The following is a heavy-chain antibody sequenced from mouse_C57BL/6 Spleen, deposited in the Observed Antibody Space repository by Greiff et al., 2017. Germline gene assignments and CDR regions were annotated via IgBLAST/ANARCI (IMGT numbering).Heavy chain of an antibody. J-gene: IGHJ2*01. Sequence: EVQLQQSGPELVKPGASVKISCKASGYTFTDYYMNWVKQSHGKSLEWIGDINPNNGGTSYNQKFKGKATLTVDKSSSTAYMELRSLTSEDSAVYYCARSPLYYGSSTDYWGQGTTLTVSS. CDR3: ARSPLYYGSSTDY. CDR2: INPNNGGT. D-gene: IGHD1-1*01. CDR1: GYTFTDYY. V-gene: IGHV1-26*01.